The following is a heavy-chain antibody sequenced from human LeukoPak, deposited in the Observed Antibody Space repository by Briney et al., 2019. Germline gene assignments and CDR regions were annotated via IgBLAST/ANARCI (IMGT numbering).Heavy chain of an antibody. CDR1: GFTFSSYA. D-gene: IGHD6-13*01. Sequence: GGSLRLSCAASGFTFSSYAMHWVRQAPGKGLEWVSAISSSGGSTYYADSVKGRFTISRDNSKNTLYLQMNSLRAEDTAVYYCAKDVGGAYSSPEYYFDYWGQGTLVTVSS. J-gene: IGHJ4*02. V-gene: IGHV3-23*01. CDR3: AKDVGGAYSSPEYYFDY. CDR2: ISSSGGST.